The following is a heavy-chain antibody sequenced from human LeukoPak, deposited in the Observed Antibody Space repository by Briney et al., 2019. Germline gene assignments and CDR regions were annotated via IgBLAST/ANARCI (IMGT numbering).Heavy chain of an antibody. CDR1: GFTFDDYA. CDR3: ARRAGDYSHPYDY. J-gene: IGHJ4*02. D-gene: IGHD3-22*01. Sequence: GGSLRLSCAASGFTFDDYAMHWVRQAPGKGLEWVSGISWNSGSIGYADSVKGRFTISRDNAKNSLYLQMNSLRAEDTAVYYCARRAGDYSHPYDYWGQGILVTVSS. CDR2: ISWNSGSI. V-gene: IGHV3-9*01.